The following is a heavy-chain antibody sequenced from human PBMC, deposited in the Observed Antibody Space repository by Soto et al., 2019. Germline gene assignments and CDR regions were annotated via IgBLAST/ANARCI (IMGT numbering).Heavy chain of an antibody. Sequence: SATLSLTCTVSGGSISSYYWSWIRQPPGKGLEWIGYIYYSGSTNYNPSLKSRVTISVDTSKNQFSLKLSSVTAADTAVYYCAKDQWTWFGELLPGVEENGMDVWGQGTTVTV. D-gene: IGHD3-10*01. CDR1: GGSISSYY. CDR2: IYYSGST. V-gene: IGHV4-59*01. J-gene: IGHJ6*02. CDR3: AKDQWTWFGELLPGVEENGMDV.